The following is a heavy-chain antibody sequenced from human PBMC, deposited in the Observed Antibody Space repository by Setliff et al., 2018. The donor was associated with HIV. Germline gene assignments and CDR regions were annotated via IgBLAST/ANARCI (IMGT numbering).Heavy chain of an antibody. CDR2: ISPYFGNT. CDR3: ARAQLRFWGRNYYYMDV. CDR1: GYTFTSYG. V-gene: IGHV1-18*01. Sequence: ASVKVSCKASGYTFTSYGISWVRQAPGQGLEWMGWISPYFGNTNYAQKLQGRVTMTTDTSTSTAYMELRSLRSDDTAVYYCARAQLRFWGRNYYYMDVWGKGTTVTVSS. D-gene: IGHD3-3*01. J-gene: IGHJ6*03.